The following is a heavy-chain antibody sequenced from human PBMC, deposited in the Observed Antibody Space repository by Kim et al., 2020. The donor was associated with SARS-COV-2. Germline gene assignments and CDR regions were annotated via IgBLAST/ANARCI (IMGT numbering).Heavy chain of an antibody. V-gene: IGHV3-7*03. Sequence: KYYRESAEGRFTISRENAKNSLFVQRNSLRAEDTAVYYGARDPHRGGDYDYWGQGTLVPVSS. CDR3: ARDPHRGGDYDY. D-gene: IGHD4-17*01. J-gene: IGHJ4*02. CDR2: K.